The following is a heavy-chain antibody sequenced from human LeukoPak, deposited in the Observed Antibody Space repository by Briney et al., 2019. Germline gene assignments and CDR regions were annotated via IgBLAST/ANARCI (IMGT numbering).Heavy chain of an antibody. J-gene: IGHJ3*02. CDR2: ISSSGSTI. D-gene: IGHD2-2*01. CDR1: GFTFSSYE. V-gene: IGHV3-48*03. CDR3: AKVGEYQLLLYAFDM. Sequence: GSLRLSCAASGFTFSSYEMNWVRQAPGKGLEWVSYISSSGSTIYYADSVKGRFTISRDNAKNSLYLQMNSLRAEDTAVYYCAKVGEYQLLLYAFDMWGQGTMVTVSS.